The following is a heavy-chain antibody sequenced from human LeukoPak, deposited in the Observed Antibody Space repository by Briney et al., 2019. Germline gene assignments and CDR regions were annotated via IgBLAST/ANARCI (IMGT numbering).Heavy chain of an antibody. CDR3: ARDASCSGGSCYPGAHYYYYGMDV. V-gene: IGHV3-53*05. D-gene: IGHD2-15*01. J-gene: IGHJ6*02. CDR2: IYSGGST. CDR1: GFTVSSNY. Sequence: GGSLRLSCAASGFTVSSNYMSWVRQAPGKGLEWVSVIYSGGSTYYAGSVKGRFTISRDNSKNTLYLQMNSLRAEDTAVYYCARDASCSGGSCYPGAHYYYYGMDVWGQGTTVTVSS.